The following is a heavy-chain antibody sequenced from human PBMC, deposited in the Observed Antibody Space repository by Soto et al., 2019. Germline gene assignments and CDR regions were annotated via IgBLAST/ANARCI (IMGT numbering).Heavy chain of an antibody. CDR2: IDWDDDK. J-gene: IGHJ6*02. D-gene: IGHD6-13*01. Sequence: SGPTLVNPTQTLTLTCTFSGFSLSTSGMCVSWIRQPPGKTLELLVLIDWDDDKYYSTSLKTRLTISKDTSKNQVVLTMTNMDPVDTATYYCARMGASIAAAGTVYYYGMDVWGQGTTVTVSS. V-gene: IGHV2-70*01. CDR1: GFSLSTSGMC. CDR3: ARMGASIAAAGTVYYYGMDV.